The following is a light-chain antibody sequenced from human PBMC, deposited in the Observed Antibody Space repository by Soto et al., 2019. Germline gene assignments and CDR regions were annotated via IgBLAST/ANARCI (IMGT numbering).Light chain of an antibody. J-gene: IGLJ2*01. CDR2: EVS. Sequence: QSALTQPPSASGSPGQSVTISCTGTSSDVGGYNYVSWCQQHPGKAPKLMIYEVSKRPSGVPDRFSGSKSGNTASLTVSGLQAEDEADYYCSSYAGSNNYVVFGGGTKLTVL. CDR1: SSDVGGYNY. CDR3: SSYAGSNNYVV. V-gene: IGLV2-8*01.